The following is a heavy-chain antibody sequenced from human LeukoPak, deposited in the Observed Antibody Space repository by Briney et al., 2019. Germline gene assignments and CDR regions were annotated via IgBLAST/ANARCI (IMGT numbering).Heavy chain of an antibody. CDR1: GYTFTSYD. CDR2: ISAYNGNT. CDR3: ARESGWYRREYYFDY. J-gene: IGHJ4*02. D-gene: IGHD6-19*01. V-gene: IGHV1-18*01. Sequence: ASVKVSCKASGYTFTSYDIHWVRQAPGQGLEWMGWISAYNGNTNYAQKLQGRVTMTTDTSTSTAYMELRSLRSDDTAVYYCARESGWYRREYYFDYWGQGTLVTVSS.